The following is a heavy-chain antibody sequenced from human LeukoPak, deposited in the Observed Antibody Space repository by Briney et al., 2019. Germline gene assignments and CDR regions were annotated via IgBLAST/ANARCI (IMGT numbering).Heavy chain of an antibody. V-gene: IGHV4-4*07. D-gene: IGHD6-13*01. CDR2: ICSDGNT. CDR3: ARGFSNGYFDY. J-gene: IGHJ4*02. Sequence: SETLSLTCTVSGGSISSYYWSWIRQSAGKGVEWIGRICSDGNTKYIPSLNSRMTVSVDSSKNQFSLRLSSVTAADTALYYCARGFSNGYFDYWGQGALVTVSS. CDR1: GGSISSYY.